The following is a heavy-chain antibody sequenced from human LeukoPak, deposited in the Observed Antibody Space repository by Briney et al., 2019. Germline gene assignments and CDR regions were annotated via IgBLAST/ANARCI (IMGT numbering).Heavy chain of an antibody. CDR1: GYSISSGYY. D-gene: IGHD6-13*01. Sequence: SETLSLTCTVSGYSISSGYYWGWIRQPPGKGLEWIGSIYHSGSTYYNPSLKSRVTISVDTSKNQFSLKLSSVTAADTAVYYCARDPSNPGSSLYWGQGTLVTVSS. CDR2: IYHSGST. J-gene: IGHJ4*02. CDR3: ARDPSNPGSSLY. V-gene: IGHV4-38-2*02.